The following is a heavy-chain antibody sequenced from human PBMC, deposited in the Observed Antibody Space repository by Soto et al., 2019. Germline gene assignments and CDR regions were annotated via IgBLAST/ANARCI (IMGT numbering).Heavy chain of an antibody. CDR2: ISGSGSNI. Sequence: HPGGSLRLSCAASGFTFSPYEMTRVRQAPGKGLEWVSYISGSGSNIDYADSVKGRFTISRDNAKNSLYPQMNSLRAEDTAVYYCARDPARNAFDIWGQGTMVTVSS. J-gene: IGHJ3*02. V-gene: IGHV3-48*03. CDR3: ARDPARNAFDI. CDR1: GFTFSPYE.